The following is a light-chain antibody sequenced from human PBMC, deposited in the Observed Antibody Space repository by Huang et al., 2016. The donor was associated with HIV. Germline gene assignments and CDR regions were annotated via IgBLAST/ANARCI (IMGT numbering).Light chain of an antibody. CDR2: AAS. V-gene: IGKV1-8*01. CDR1: QDINNF. Sequence: AIRMTQSPFSLSASTGDRVNIPCRASQDINNFRGWYQQKPGKAPNLLIYAASILETGVPSRFSGSGSGTEFNLSISCLQSEDFATYYCQQYYSYRTFGQGTQVEIK. CDR3: QQYYSYRT. J-gene: IGKJ1*01.